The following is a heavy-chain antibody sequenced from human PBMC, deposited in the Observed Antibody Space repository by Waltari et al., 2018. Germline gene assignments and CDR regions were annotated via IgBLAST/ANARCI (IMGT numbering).Heavy chain of an antibody. CDR1: GFTFSSYV. Sequence: QVQLVESGGGVVQPGGSLRLSCAASGFTFSSYVLHWVRQAPGKGLEWVAFIRYDGSNKYYADSVKGRFTISRDNSKNTLYLQMNSLRAEDTAVYYCAKDRAARTTYYFDYWGQGTLVTVSS. V-gene: IGHV3-30*02. CDR3: AKDRAARTTYYFDY. J-gene: IGHJ4*02. CDR2: IRYDGSNK. D-gene: IGHD6-6*01.